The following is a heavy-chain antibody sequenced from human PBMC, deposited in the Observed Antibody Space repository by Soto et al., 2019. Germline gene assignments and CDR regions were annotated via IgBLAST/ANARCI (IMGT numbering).Heavy chain of an antibody. J-gene: IGHJ4*02. CDR2: IYYTGST. Sequence: SETLSLTCTVSGDSINYYYWCWIRRPPGRRLEWIGYIYYTGSTNYNPSLKSRVTFSVDSSKNQISLKLRSVTAADTAVYFCATSVAPYYFDSWGQGALVTVSS. D-gene: IGHD1-26*01. CDR1: GDSINYYY. CDR3: ATSVAPYYFDS. V-gene: IGHV4-59*01.